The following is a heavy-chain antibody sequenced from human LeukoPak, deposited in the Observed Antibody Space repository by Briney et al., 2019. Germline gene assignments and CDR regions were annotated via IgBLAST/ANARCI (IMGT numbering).Heavy chain of an antibody. CDR1: GGSFSGYY. V-gene: IGHV4-34*01. D-gene: IGHD3-16*02. Sequence: SETLSLTCAVYGGSFSGYYWSWIRQPPGKGLEWIGEINHSGSTNYNPSLKSRVTISVDTSKNQFSLKLSSVTAADTAVYYCARAYYDYVWGSYRPRYYFDYWGQGTLVTVSS. J-gene: IGHJ4*02. CDR3: ARAYYDYVWGSYRPRYYFDY. CDR2: INHSGST.